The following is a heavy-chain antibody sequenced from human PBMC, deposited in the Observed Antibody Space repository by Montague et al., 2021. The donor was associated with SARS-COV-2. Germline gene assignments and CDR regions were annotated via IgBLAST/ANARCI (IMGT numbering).Heavy chain of an antibody. V-gene: IGHV4-39*02. Sequence: SETLSLTCTVSGGSITNNIDYWAWIRQPPGKGLEWIGSIYYTGNTYYNSSLKSRVTISVVTSKNHFTLKLSSVTAAGTAVYYCARLKRYFDSSGSPSAFDFWGQGTKVTVSS. D-gene: IGHD3-22*01. CDR3: ARLKRYFDSSGSPSAFDF. CDR2: IYYTGNT. J-gene: IGHJ3*01. CDR1: GGSITNNIDY.